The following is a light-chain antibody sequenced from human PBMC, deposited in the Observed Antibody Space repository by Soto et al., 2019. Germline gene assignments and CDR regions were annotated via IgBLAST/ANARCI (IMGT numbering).Light chain of an antibody. CDR2: GAS. Sequence: EVVMTQPPATLSVSPGERATLSCRASQSVSSDLAWYQHKPGQAPRLLIYGASSRATGIPVRFSGSGSGTEFTLTISSLQSEDVAVYYCQHYKNRPLTFGGGTKVDIK. CDR3: QHYKNRPLT. V-gene: IGKV3-15*01. CDR1: QSVSSD. J-gene: IGKJ4*01.